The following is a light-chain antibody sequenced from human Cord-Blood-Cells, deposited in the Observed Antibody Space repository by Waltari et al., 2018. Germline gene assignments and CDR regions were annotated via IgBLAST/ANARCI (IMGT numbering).Light chain of an antibody. CDR3: CSYAGSHTFDV. CDR2: DVS. CDR1: SSDVGGYNY. Sequence: QSALTHPRSLSGSPGQSVTIPRTATSSDVGGYNYVSCYHQHPGTAPKLMIYDVSKRPSGVPDRFSGSKSGNTASLAISGLQAEDEADYYCCSYAGSHTFDVFGTGTKVTVL. J-gene: IGLJ1*01. V-gene: IGLV2-11*01.